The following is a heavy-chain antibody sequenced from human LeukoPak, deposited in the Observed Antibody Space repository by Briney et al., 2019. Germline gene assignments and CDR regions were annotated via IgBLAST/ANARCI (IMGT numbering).Heavy chain of an antibody. CDR1: GFTFSSYA. D-gene: IGHD4-17*01. CDR2: ISGSGGST. V-gene: IGHV3-23*01. Sequence: GGSLRLSCAASGFTFSSYAMSWVRQAPGKGLEWVSAISGSGGSTYYADSVKGRFTISRDNSKNMLYLQMNSLRAEDTAVYYCAKGPTDYGDCYFDYWGQGTLVTVSS. J-gene: IGHJ4*02. CDR3: AKGPTDYGDCYFDY.